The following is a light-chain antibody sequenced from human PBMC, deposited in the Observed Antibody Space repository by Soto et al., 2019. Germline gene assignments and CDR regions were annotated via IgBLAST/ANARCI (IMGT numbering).Light chain of an antibody. V-gene: IGKV1-9*01. CDR2: ATS. Sequence: IQLTQSPSSLSASVGDRVTITCRASQGISSYLAWYQLKPGKAPKLLIYATSTLQSGVPSRFSGRGSGTDFTLTISSLQPEDFATYYCQQLNTYPITFGQGTRLEIK. CDR3: QQLNTYPIT. CDR1: QGISSY. J-gene: IGKJ5*01.